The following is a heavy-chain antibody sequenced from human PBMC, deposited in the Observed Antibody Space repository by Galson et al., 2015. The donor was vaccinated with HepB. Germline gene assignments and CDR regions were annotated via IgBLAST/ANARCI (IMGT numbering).Heavy chain of an antibody. D-gene: IGHD2-15*01. CDR1: GYTFTAYY. CDR2: INPNSGGT. J-gene: IGHJ4*02. CDR3: ARGDNNGWFTD. Sequence: SVKVSCKVSGYTFTAYYMHWVRQAPGQGLEWMGRINPNSGGTNYAQKFQGRVTMTRDTSISTASMELSRLTSDDTAVYYCARGDNNGWFTDWGQGTLVTVSS. V-gene: IGHV1-2*06.